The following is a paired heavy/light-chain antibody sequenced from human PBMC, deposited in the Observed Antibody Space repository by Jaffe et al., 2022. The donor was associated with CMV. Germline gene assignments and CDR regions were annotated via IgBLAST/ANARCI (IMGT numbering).Heavy chain of an antibody. D-gene: IGHD2-21*01. V-gene: IGHV3-21*01. CDR2: ITSSSSHI. J-gene: IGHJ4*02. Sequence: EVQLVESGGGLVKPGGSLRLSCAASGFTFSGYGMNWVRQAPGKGLEWVSSITSSSSHIYYAESVKGRFTISRDNAKNSLYLQMDSLRAEDTAVYYCARDLGVSASLYLDSWGQGTLVTVSS. CDR3: ARDLGVSASLYLDS. CDR1: GFTFSGYG.
Light chain of an antibody. CDR1: QSISSW. CDR3: QQYNSYSWA. V-gene: IGKV1-5*03. CDR2: KAS. J-gene: IGKJ1*01. Sequence: DIQMTQSPSTLSASVGDRVTITCRASQSISSWLAWYQQKLGKAPKLLIYKASSLESGVPSRFSGSGSGTEFTLTISSLQPDDFATYYCQQYNSYSWAFGQGTKVEIK.